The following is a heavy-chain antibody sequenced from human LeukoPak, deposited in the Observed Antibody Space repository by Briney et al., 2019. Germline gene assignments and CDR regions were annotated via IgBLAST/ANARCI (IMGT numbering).Heavy chain of an antibody. CDR2: IKQDGSVK. Sequence: GGSLRLSCAASGFTFSNYWMSWVRQAPGKGLEWVANIKQDGSVKYYVDSVKGRFTISRDNAKNSLYLQMNSLRAEDTAVYYCARDRGERSRLWTFDPWGQGTLVTVSS. J-gene: IGHJ5*02. D-gene: IGHD4/OR15-4a*01. CDR1: GFTFSNYW. V-gene: IGHV3-7*01. CDR3: ARDRGERSRLWTFDP.